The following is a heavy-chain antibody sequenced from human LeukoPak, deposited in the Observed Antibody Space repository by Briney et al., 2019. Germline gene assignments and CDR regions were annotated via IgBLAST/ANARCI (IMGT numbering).Heavy chain of an antibody. D-gene: IGHD5-18*01. CDR3: ARVGYSYGFGYYYGMDV. V-gene: IGHV4-4*07. CDR2: IYTSGST. CDR1: GGSISSHY. J-gene: IGHJ6*02. Sequence: SETLSLTCTVSGGSISSHYWSWIRQPAGKGLEWIGRIYTSGSTNYSPSLKSRVTMSVDTSKNQFSLKLSSVTAADTAVYYCARVGYSYGFGYYYGMDVWGQGTTVTVSS.